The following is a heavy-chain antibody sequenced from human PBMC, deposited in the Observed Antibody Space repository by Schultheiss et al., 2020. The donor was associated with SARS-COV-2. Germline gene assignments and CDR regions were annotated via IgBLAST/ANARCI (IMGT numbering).Heavy chain of an antibody. Sequence: GGSLRLSCAASGFTVSSNYMSWVRQAPGKGLEWVSVIYSGGSTYYADSVKGRFTISRDNAKNSLCLQMDSLRDEDTAVYYCARGRVAFDYWGQGTLVTVSS. J-gene: IGHJ4*02. CDR2: IYSGGST. V-gene: IGHV3-66*01. CDR1: GFTVSSNY. CDR3: ARGRVAFDY.